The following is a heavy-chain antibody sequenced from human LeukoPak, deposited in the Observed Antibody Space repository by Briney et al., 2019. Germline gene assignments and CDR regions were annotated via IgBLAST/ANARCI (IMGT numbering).Heavy chain of an antibody. D-gene: IGHD1-26*01. CDR2: ISGSGGST. CDR1: GFTFSSYA. J-gene: IGHJ4*02. Sequence: QPGGSLRLSCAASGFTFSSYAMSWVRQAPGKGLEWVSAISGSGGSTYYADFVKGRFTISRDNSKNTLYLQMNSLRAEDTAVYYCAKSSIGGSYLFDYWGQGTLVTVSS. CDR3: AKSSIGGSYLFDY. V-gene: IGHV3-23*01.